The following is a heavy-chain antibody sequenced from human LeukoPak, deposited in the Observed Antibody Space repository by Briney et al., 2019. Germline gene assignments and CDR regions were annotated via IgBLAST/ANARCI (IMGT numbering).Heavy chain of an antibody. CDR2: SVSSGGTI. V-gene: IGHV3-11*04. J-gene: IGHJ6*04. CDR3: AELGITMNGGV. CDR1: GFPFSDYY. Sequence: SGGSLRLSCAASGFPFSDYYMSGIRQAPGKGLEWVSFSVSSGGTIYYADSVKGRFTISRDNAKNSLYLQMNSLRAEDTAVYYCAELGITMNGGVWGKGTTVTISS. D-gene: IGHD3-10*02.